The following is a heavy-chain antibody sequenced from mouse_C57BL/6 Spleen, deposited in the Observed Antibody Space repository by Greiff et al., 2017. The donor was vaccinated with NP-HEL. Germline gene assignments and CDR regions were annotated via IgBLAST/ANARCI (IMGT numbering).Heavy chain of an antibody. CDR2: IYPGDGDT. CDR3: ARIDDGYYVTY. CDR1: GYAFSSSW. Sequence: QVQLQQSGPELVKPGASVKISCKASGYAFSSSWMNWVKQRPGKGLEWIGRIYPGDGDTNYNGKFKGKATLTADKSSSTAYMQLSSLISEDSAVYFCARIDDGYYVTYWGQGTLVTVSA. J-gene: IGHJ3*01. D-gene: IGHD2-3*01. V-gene: IGHV1-82*01.